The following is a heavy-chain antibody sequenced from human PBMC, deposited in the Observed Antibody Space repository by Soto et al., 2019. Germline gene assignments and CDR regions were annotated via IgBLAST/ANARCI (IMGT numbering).Heavy chain of an antibody. J-gene: IGHJ6*02. Sequence: PSDTLSLTCSVSGGSRSSGYYYWRWIRQPPGKCLEWIGNIYYSGNTYYNPSLKSRLIIXXXTXXXXFSLXVXXVTAADTAVYYCASSSLYGMDVWGQGTTVT. V-gene: IGHV4-30-4*02. CDR3: ASSSLYGMDV. CDR2: IYYSGNT. CDR1: GGSRSSGYYY.